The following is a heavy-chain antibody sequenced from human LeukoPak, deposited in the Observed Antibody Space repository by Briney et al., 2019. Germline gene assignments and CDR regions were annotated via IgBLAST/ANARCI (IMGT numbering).Heavy chain of an antibody. CDR3: ARDSALSAGFYY. D-gene: IGHD1-14*01. CDR1: GGSISSGGYY. V-gene: IGHV4-31*03. CDR2: IYYSGST. J-gene: IGHJ4*02. Sequence: SETLSLTCTVSGGSISSGGYYWSWIRQHPGKGLEWIGYIYYSGSTYYNPSLKSRVTISVDTSKNQFSLKLSSVTAADTAVYYCARDSALSAGFYYWGQGTLVTVSS.